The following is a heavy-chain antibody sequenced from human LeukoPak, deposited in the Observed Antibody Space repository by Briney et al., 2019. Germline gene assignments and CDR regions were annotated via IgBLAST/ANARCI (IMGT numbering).Heavy chain of an antibody. D-gene: IGHD1-26*01. V-gene: IGHV1-2*02. Sequence: ASVKVSCKASGYTFIGYYMHWVRQAPGQGLEWMGWINPNSGGTNYAQKFQGRVTMTRDTSISTAYMELSRLRSDDTAVYYCARSDHNSWNAFDIWGQGTMVTVSS. CDR1: GYTFIGYY. J-gene: IGHJ3*02. CDR2: INPNSGGT. CDR3: ARSDHNSWNAFDI.